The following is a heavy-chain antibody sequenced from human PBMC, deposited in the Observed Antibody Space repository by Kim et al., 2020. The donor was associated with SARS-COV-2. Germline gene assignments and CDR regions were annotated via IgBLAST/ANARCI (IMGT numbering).Heavy chain of an antibody. CDR3: ARDREPYYYDSSGYYDY. Sequence: ASVKVSCKASGYTFTGYYMHWVRQAPGQGLEWMGWINPNSGGTNYAQKFQGWVTMTRDTSISTAYMELSRLRSDDTAVYYCARDREPYYYDSSGYYDYWGQGTLVTVSS. V-gene: IGHV1-2*04. CDR2: INPNSGGT. J-gene: IGHJ4*02. D-gene: IGHD3-22*01. CDR1: GYTFTGYY.